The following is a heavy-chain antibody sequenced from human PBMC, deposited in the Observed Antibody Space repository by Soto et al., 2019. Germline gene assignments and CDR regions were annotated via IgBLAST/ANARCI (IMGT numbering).Heavy chain of an antibody. V-gene: IGHV3-48*02. Sequence: GGSVRLSCAASGFTFSSYSMNWVRQAPGKGLEWVSYISSSSSTIYYADSVKGRFTISRDNAKNSLYLQMNSLRDEDTAVYYCARDLVTYYDFWSGYYGGMDVWGQGTTVTVSS. J-gene: IGHJ6*02. CDR3: ARDLVTYYDFWSGYYGGMDV. CDR2: ISSSSSTI. D-gene: IGHD3-3*01. CDR1: GFTFSSYS.